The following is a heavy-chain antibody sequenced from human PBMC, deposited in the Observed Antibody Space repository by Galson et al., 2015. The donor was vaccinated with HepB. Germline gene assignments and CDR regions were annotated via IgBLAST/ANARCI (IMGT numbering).Heavy chain of an antibody. D-gene: IGHD7-27*01. CDR1: GDSFSNYA. CDR3: ATCPLNSGADTAEYLQY. CDR2: IVPIVGRG. V-gene: IGHV1-69*04. Sequence: SVKVSCKASGDSFSNYAVNWVRQAPGQGLEWMGRIVPIVGRGDYAQRFQGRVTIIADKDTPTVYLDLRSLKSEDTAVYYCATCPLNSGADTAEYLQYWGQGTLLTVSS. J-gene: IGHJ1*01.